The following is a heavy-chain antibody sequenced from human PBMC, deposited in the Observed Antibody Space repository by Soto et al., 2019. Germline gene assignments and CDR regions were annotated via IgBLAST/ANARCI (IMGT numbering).Heavy chain of an antibody. Sequence: GGSLRLSCAASGFTFRSYEINWVRQAPGKGLEWVSYISSSGSTIYYADSVKGRFTISRDNAKNSLYLQMNSLRAEDTAVYYCARLITMVRGVMVFDYWGQGTLVTVSS. CDR3: ARLITMVRGVMVFDY. J-gene: IGHJ4*02. CDR2: ISSSGSTI. CDR1: GFTFRSYE. V-gene: IGHV3-48*03. D-gene: IGHD3-10*01.